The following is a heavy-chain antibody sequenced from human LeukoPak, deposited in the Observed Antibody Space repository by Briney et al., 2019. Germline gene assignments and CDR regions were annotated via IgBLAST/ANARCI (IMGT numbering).Heavy chain of an antibody. CDR2: ISYSGST. J-gene: IGHJ4*02. CDR3: ARHGSDYSFDY. D-gene: IGHD3-22*01. V-gene: IGHV4-59*08. CDR1: GGSISSYY. Sequence: KTSETLSLTCTVSGGSISSYYWSWIRQPSGKGLEWIGYISYSGSTNYNPSLKSRVTISVDTSKNQFSLKLRSVTAADTAVYYCARHGSDYSFDYWGQGTLVTVSS.